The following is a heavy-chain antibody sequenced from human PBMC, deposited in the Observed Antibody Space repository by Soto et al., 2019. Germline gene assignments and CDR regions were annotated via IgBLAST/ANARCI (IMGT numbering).Heavy chain of an antibody. V-gene: IGHV1-18*01. CDR1: GYTFNSYG. J-gene: IGHJ4*02. CDR2: ITGYKGDT. Sequence: ASVKVSCKASGYTFNSYGFSWVRQAPGQGLEWMGWITGYKGDTKYAQKFQDRVTMTRDVSTSTAYMELRSLTSDDTAVYYCARNTAGNYEYWGQGTLVTAPQ. D-gene: IGHD4-17*01. CDR3: ARNTAGNYEY.